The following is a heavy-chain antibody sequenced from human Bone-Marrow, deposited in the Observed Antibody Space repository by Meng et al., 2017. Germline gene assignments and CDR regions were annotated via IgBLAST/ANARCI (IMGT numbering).Heavy chain of an antibody. D-gene: IGHD4-17*01. Sequence: GESLKISCAASGFTFSSYGMHWVRQAPGKGLEWVAVIWYDGSNKYYADSVKGRFTISRDNSKNTLYLQMNSLRAEDTALYYCARERGYGDTYYFDYWGQGTLVTVSS. CDR1: GFTFSSYG. J-gene: IGHJ4*02. CDR3: ARERGYGDTYYFDY. CDR2: IWYDGSNK. V-gene: IGHV3-33*01.